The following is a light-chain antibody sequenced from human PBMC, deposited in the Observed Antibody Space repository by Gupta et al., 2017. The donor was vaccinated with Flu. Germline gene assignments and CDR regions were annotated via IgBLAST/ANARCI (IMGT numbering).Light chain of an antibody. V-gene: IGLV1-36*01. CDR2: SDD. J-gene: IGLJ2*01. Sequence: QSVLTQPPSVSEAPRPRVTISCSGSSSNIGNNAVNWYQQLPGKAPKLLIYSDDLRPSGVADRFSGSKSGTSASLAISGLQAEDEADYYCAAWDDSRNGVVFGGGTKVTVL. CDR1: SSNIGNNA. CDR3: AAWDDSRNGVV.